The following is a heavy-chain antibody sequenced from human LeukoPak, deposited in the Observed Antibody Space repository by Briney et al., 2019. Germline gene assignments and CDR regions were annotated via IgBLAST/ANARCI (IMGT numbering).Heavy chain of an antibody. D-gene: IGHD4-17*01. CDR1: GGSISSSSYY. V-gene: IGHV4-39*07. CDR3: AREPDYGDFYFHY. CDR2: IYYSGST. J-gene: IGHJ4*02. Sequence: SETLSLTCTVSGGSISSSSYYWGWIRQPPEKGLEWIGSIYYSGSTYYNPSLKSRVTISVDTSKNQFSLKLSSVTAADTAVYYCAREPDYGDFYFHYWGQGPLVTVSS.